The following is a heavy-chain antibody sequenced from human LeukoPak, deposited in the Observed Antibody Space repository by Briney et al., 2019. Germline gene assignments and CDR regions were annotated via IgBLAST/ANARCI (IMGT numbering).Heavy chain of an antibody. J-gene: IGHJ4*02. CDR2: MNPNSGNT. CDR3: ARLPKYSRPLDY. V-gene: IGHV1-8*02. Sequence: ASVKVSCKASGYTFSSYDINWVRQATGQGLEWMGWMNPNSGNTAYAQKFQGRVTMSGDTSISTAYMELSSLRSEDTAVYSCARLPKYSRPLDYWGQGTLVTVSS. CDR1: GYTFSSYD. D-gene: IGHD6-6*01.